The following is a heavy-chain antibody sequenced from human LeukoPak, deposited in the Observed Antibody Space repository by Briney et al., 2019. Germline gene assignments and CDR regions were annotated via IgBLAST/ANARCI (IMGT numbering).Heavy chain of an antibody. J-gene: IGHJ2*01. Sequence: GSLRLSCAASGFTFSSYAMSWVRQAPGKGLEWVAVIWYDGSNKYYADSVKGRFTISRDNSKNTLYLQMNSLRAEDTAVYYCARDYLDWYFDLWGRGTLVTVSS. CDR1: GFTFSSYA. CDR3: ARDYLDWYFDL. V-gene: IGHV3-33*08. CDR2: IWYDGSNK.